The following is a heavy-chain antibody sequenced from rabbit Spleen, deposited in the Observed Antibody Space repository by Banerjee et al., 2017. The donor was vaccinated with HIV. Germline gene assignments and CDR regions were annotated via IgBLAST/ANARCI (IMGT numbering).Heavy chain of an antibody. Sequence: QSLEESGGDLVKPEGSLTLTCTASGFSFGDRDVMCWVRQAPGKGLEWIACINVATGKPVYATWAKGRFTIPKSSSTTVTLQLTSLTAADTATYFCARDDGSYDYIDGYFNLWGQGTLVTVS. CDR3: ARDDGSYDYIDGYFNL. D-gene: IGHD6-1*01. CDR2: INVATGKP. J-gene: IGHJ4*01. CDR1: GFSFGDRDV. V-gene: IGHV1S40*01.